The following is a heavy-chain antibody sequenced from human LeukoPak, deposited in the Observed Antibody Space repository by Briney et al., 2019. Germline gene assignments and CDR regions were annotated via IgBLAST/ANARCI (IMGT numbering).Heavy chain of an antibody. CDR1: GFTFSNYW. J-gene: IGHJ5*02. Sequence: GGSLRLSCAASGFTFSNYWMSWVRQAPGKGLEEVANIKQGGSAENHVDFVKGRFTISRDNAKNSLDLQMNSLRADDAAVYYCARYSGSSGWFDPWGQGTLVTVSS. CDR3: ARYSGSSGWFDP. V-gene: IGHV3-7*01. CDR2: IKQGGSAE. D-gene: IGHD5-12*01.